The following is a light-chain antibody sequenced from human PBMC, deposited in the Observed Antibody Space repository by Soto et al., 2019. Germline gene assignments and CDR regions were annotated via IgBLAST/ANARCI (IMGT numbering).Light chain of an antibody. CDR2: GAS. Sequence: IVLTQSPGTLSLSPGERATLSCRASQSVSNNYLAWYQQTPGQAPRLLIYGASGRATGIPDRFSGSGSGTDFTLTISRLEPEDFAVYYCQQYGASPRTFGQGTKLEIK. V-gene: IGKV3-20*01. CDR3: QQYGASPRT. CDR1: QSVSNNY. J-gene: IGKJ2*01.